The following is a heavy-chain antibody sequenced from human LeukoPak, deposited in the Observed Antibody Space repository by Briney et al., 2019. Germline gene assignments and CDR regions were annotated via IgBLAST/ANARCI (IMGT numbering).Heavy chain of an antibody. CDR2: INPNSGGT. Sequence: ASVKVSCKASGYTFTGYYMHWVRQAPGQGLEWMGWINPNSGGTNYAQKFQGRVTMTRDTSNSTAYMELSRLRSDDTAVYYCARGGPDGRYAFDIWGQGTMVTVSS. CDR1: GYTFTGYY. J-gene: IGHJ3*02. CDR3: ARGGPDGRYAFDI. D-gene: IGHD2-15*01. V-gene: IGHV1-2*02.